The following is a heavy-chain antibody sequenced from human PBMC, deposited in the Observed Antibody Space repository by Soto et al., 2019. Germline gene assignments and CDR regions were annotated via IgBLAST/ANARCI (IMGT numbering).Heavy chain of an antibody. Sequence: VGSLRLSCAASGFISRSYWMHWVRQVPGKGLVWVSRINGDGRSTSYADSVKGRFTISRDNAKNTLYLQMDSLRADDTAVYYCARAQYLADDAFDIWGQGAMVTVSS. CDR3: ARAQYLADDAFDI. D-gene: IGHD2-2*01. CDR2: INGDGRST. CDR1: GFISRSYW. J-gene: IGHJ3*02. V-gene: IGHV3-74*01.